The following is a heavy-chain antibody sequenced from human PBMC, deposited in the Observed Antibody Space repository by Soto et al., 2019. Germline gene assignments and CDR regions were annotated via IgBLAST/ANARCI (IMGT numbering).Heavy chain of an antibody. CDR1: GGTFSSYA. V-gene: IGHV1-69*06. J-gene: IGHJ6*02. D-gene: IGHD3-3*01. Sequence: SVKVSCKASGGTFSSYAISWVRQAPGQGLEWMGGIIPIFGTANYAQKFQGRVTITADKSTSTAYMELSSLRSEDTAVYYCARVNDFTDEYYGMDVWGQGTTVTVSS. CDR3: ARVNDFTDEYYGMDV. CDR2: IIPIFGTA.